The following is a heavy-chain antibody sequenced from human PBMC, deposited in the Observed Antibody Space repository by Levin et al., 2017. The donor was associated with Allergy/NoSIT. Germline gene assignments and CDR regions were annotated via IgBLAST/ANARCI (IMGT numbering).Heavy chain of an antibody. CDR2: IYYSGST. V-gene: IGHV4-39*01. Sequence: SETLSLTCTVLMTSIRGSGYYWGWVRQSPGKGLQWIGSIYYSGSTHYNPSLKNRVTMSVDTSKNQISLRVTSVTAADSAMYYCVRHVCSVLDGNCFFDWVYYFDYWGQGTLVTVSS. J-gene: IGHJ4*02. CDR1: MTSIRGSGYY. CDR3: VRHVCSVLDGNCFFDWVYYFDY. D-gene: IGHD2-15*01.